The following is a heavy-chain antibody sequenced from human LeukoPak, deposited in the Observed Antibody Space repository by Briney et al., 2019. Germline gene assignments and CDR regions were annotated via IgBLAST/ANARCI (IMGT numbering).Heavy chain of an antibody. CDR1: GGTFSSYA. CDR3: AKGEDIVVVPAAPFDY. CDR2: IIPILGIA. D-gene: IGHD2-2*01. J-gene: IGHJ4*02. Sequence: SVKVSCKASGGTFSSYAISWVRQAPGQGLEWMGRIIPILGIANYAQKFQGRVTITADKSTSTAYMELSSLRSEDTAVYYCAKGEDIVVVPAAPFDYWGQGTLVTVSS. V-gene: IGHV1-69*04.